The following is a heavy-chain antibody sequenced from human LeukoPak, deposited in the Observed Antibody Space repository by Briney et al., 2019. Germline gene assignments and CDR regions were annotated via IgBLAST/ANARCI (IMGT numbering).Heavy chain of an antibody. CDR3: ARGQGMVRGVIIDY. V-gene: IGHV3-30-3*01. CDR1: GFTFRNYP. Sequence: GGSLRLSCAASGFTFRNYPIHWVRQAPGKGLEWVAVISFDGSNKYCADSVKGRFTISRDNSKNTLYLQMNSLRAEDTALYYCARGQGMVRGVIIDYWGQGTLVTVSS. D-gene: IGHD3-10*01. J-gene: IGHJ4*02. CDR2: ISFDGSNK.